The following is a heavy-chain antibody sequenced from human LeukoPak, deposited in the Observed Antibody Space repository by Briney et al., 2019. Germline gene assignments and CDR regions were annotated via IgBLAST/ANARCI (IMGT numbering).Heavy chain of an antibody. D-gene: IGHD4-17*01. CDR3: ARRQKYGDYVDY. V-gene: IGHV4-39*01. CDR1: GGSISSSSYY. J-gene: IGHJ4*02. Sequence: SETLSLTCTVSGGSISSSSYYWGWIRQPPGKGLEGIGSIYYSGSTYYNPSLKSRVTISVDTSKNQFSLKLSSVTAADTAVYYCARRQKYGDYVDYWGQGTLVTVSS. CDR2: IYYSGST.